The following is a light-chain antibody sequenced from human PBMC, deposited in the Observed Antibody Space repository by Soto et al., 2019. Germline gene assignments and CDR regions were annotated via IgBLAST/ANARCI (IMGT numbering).Light chain of an antibody. J-gene: IGLJ1*01. CDR3: SSHTTTGTLQV. CDR1: SSDVGGYNY. V-gene: IGLV2-14*01. CDR2: EVS. Sequence: QSALTQPASVSGSPGQSITISCTGTSSDVGGYNYVSWYQQDPGKAPKLMIYEVSNRPSGVSDRFSGSKSGYRASLTISGLQAEDEADYYCSSHTTTGTLQVCGTGTKLTVL.